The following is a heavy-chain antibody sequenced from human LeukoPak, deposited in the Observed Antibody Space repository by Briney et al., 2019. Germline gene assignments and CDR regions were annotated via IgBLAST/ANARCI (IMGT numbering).Heavy chain of an antibody. CDR3: AIGSVYATNWYDP. D-gene: IGHD2-8*01. J-gene: IGHJ5*02. CDR2: ITFSGGT. V-gene: IGHV4-59*01. Sequence: SETLSLTCTVSGASISSSNWNWIRQAPGKRLEWIGYITFSGGTNYNPSLGSRVTISLDMSKNQFSLKLTSVTAADTAIYYCAIGSVYATNWYDPWGQGTLVTVSS. CDR1: GASISSSN.